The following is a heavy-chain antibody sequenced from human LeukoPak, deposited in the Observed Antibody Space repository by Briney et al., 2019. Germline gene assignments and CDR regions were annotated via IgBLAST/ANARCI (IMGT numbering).Heavy chain of an antibody. V-gene: IGHV1-46*01. CDR2: INPSGGST. J-gene: IGHJ1*01. CDR3: AREGLEQLGYCSSTSCFPGYFQH. CDR1: GCTFTSYY. D-gene: IGHD2-2*01. Sequence: GASVKVSCKASGCTFTSYYMHWVRQAPGQGLEWMGIINPSGGSTSYAQKFQGRVTMTRDTSTSTVYMELSSLRSEDTAVYYCAREGLEQLGYCSSTSCFPGYFQHWGQGTLVTVSS.